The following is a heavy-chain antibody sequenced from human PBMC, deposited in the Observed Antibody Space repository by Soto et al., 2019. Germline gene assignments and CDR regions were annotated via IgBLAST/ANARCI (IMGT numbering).Heavy chain of an antibody. D-gene: IGHD6-13*01. CDR1: GFTFSSYG. CDR3: ARDPGIAAAGNV. CDR2: ISGNGGST. Sequence: HPGGSLRLSCAASGFTFSSYGMRWVRLAPGKGLEWVSAISGNGGSTYYADSVKGRFTISRDNAKNTLYLQMNSLRAEDTAVYYCARDPGIAAAGNVWGQGTLVTVSS. J-gene: IGHJ4*02. V-gene: IGHV3-23*01.